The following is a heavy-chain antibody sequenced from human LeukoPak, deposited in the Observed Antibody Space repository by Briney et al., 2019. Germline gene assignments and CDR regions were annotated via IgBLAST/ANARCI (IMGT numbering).Heavy chain of an antibody. D-gene: IGHD2-15*01. V-gene: IGHV3-30*03. CDR3: AREALRNFD. J-gene: IGHJ4*01. Sequence: GRSLSLSCAASGFTLNTCAILCPRESPGKGLEWVAIVSYDASNEYSPDSVRSPFTISKDNCKNSLYMQMNSLRAEDTSMYYCAREALRNFD. CDR2: VSYDASNE. CDR1: GFTLNTCA.